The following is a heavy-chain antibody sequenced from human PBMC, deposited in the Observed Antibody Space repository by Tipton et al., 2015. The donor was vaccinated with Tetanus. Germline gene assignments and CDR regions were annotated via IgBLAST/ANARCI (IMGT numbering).Heavy chain of an antibody. CDR2: IYFTGTT. J-gene: IGHJ4*02. CDR1: GDSISSGDFY. V-gene: IGHV4-31*03. Sequence: LSLTCTVSGDSISSGDFYWSWIRQHPGKGLEWTGYIYFTGTTYYNPSLESRLTISIDTSKNQFSLELTSVTAADTAVYYCARDSYYSSRWSFADYWGQGTLVTVSS. D-gene: IGHD3-22*01. CDR3: ARDSYYSSRWSFADY.